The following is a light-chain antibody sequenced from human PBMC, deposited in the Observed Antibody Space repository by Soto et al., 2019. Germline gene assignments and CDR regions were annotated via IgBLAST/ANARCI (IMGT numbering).Light chain of an antibody. Sequence: EIVLTQSPGTLSLSPGERATLSCRASQSVSSSYLAWYQQKPGQAPRLLIYGASSRATGIPDRFSGSGSGTDFTLTISRLEPEDFAGYYCHHYGYSPWTFGQGTKVEI. CDR1: QSVSSSY. CDR3: HHYGYSPWT. V-gene: IGKV3-20*01. CDR2: GAS. J-gene: IGKJ1*01.